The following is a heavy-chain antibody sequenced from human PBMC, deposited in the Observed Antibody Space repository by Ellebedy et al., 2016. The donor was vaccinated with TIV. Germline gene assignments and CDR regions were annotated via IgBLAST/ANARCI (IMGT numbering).Heavy chain of an antibody. CDR1: GFTFSNAW. V-gene: IGHV3-48*02. CDR3: ARGVGATISDYYYGMDV. Sequence: GESLKISCAASGFTFSNAWMSWVRQAPGKGLEWVSYTSGSSSTIYYADSVKGRFTISRDNAKDSLYLQMNSLRDEDTAVYYCARGVGATISDYYYGMDVWGQGTTVTVSS. D-gene: IGHD1-26*01. J-gene: IGHJ6*02. CDR2: TSGSSSTI.